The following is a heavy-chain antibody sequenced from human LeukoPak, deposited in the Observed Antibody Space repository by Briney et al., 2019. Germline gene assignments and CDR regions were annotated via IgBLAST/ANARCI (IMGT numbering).Heavy chain of an antibody. CDR2: IYLDDSGT. V-gene: IGHV5-51*01. CDR3: ARHHDGATPFDS. J-gene: IGHJ5*01. CDR1: GYSFPNYW. Sequence: GESLKISCNGSGYSFPNYWIGWVRQMPGKGLEWMGIIYLDDSGTRYSPSIQGQVTISADKSISTAYLQWSSLKASDSAMYYCARHHDGATPFDSWGQGTLVTGSS. D-gene: IGHD1-26*01.